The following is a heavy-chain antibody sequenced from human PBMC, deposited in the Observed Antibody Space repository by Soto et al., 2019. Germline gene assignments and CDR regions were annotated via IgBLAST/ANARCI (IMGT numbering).Heavy chain of an antibody. CDR2: INAGNGNT. CDR1: GYTLTSYA. V-gene: IGHV1-3*01. D-gene: IGHD6-13*01. Sequence: GASVKVSCKDSGYTLTSYAMHWVRQAPGQRLEWMGWINAGNGNTKYSQKFQGRVTITRDTSASTAYMELSSLRSEDTAVYYCARDLRYSSSWYDFYYGMDVWGQGTTVTVSS. J-gene: IGHJ6*02. CDR3: ARDLRYSSSWYDFYYGMDV.